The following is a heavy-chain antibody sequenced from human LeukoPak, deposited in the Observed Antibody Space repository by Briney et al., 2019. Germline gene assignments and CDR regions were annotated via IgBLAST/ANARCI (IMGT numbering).Heavy chain of an antibody. CDR2: ISSSSSTI. D-gene: IGHD5-18*01. J-gene: IGHJ4*02. CDR3: ARERGYSYGYSDY. Sequence: GGSLRLSCAASGFTFSSYSMNWVRQAPGKGLEWASYISSSSSTIYDADSVKGRFTISRDNAKNSLYLQMNSLRDEDTAVYYCARERGYSYGYSDYWGQGTLVTVSS. V-gene: IGHV3-48*02. CDR1: GFTFSSYS.